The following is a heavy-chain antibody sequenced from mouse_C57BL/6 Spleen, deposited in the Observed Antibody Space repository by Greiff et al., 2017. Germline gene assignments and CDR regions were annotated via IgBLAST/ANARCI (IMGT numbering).Heavy chain of an antibody. V-gene: IGHV2-6-1*01. CDR1: GFSFTSYG. Sequence: QVQLKESGPGLVAPSQSLSITCTVSGFSFTSYGVHWVRQPPGKGLEWLVVIWSDGSTTYYSALNSRMTIITDNSKSQVFLKMNSRQTADTAMYYCARHRGTWGFYAMDYWGQGTSVTVSS. D-gene: IGHD3-3*01. CDR3: ARHRGTWGFYAMDY. J-gene: IGHJ4*01. CDR2: IWSDGST.